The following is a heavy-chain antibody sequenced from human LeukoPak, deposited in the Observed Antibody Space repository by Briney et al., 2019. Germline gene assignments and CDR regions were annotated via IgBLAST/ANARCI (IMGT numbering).Heavy chain of an antibody. CDR3: ARDQYFDSEGGFDS. CDR2: VFHSGST. Sequence: SETLSLTCAVSGYFITSGYYWDWIRQPPGKGLEWIGSVFHSGSTYYNPSLKSRVTISVDTSKNQFSLRLSSVTAADTAVFYCARDQYFDSEGGFDSWGQGTLVTVSS. V-gene: IGHV4-38-2*02. J-gene: IGHJ4*02. CDR1: GYFITSGYY. D-gene: IGHD3-9*01.